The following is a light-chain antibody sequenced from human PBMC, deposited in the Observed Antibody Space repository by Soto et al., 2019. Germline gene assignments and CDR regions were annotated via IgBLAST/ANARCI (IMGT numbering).Light chain of an antibody. Sequence: QSALTQPASVSGSPGQSITISCTGTSSDVGGYNYVSWYQQHPGKAPKLMIYEVSNRPSGVPDRFSGSKSGTSASLAISGLQSEDEADYYCAAWDDSLNGWVFGGGTKVTVL. V-gene: IGLV2-14*01. CDR3: AAWDDSLNGWV. CDR2: EVS. CDR1: SSDVGGYNY. J-gene: IGLJ3*02.